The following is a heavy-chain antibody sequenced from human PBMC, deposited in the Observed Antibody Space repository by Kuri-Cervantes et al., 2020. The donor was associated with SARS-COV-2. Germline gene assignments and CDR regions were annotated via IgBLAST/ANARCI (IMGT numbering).Heavy chain of an antibody. Sequence: GGSLRLSCEASGFTFSTYWINWVRQAPGKGLEWVANINQDYSEKYYVDSVKGRFTISRDNAKNSLFLQMNSLRAEDTAVYYCARTQYSSSSIALDYWGQGTLVTVSS. J-gene: IGHJ4*02. D-gene: IGHD6-6*01. V-gene: IGHV3-7*01. CDR2: INQDYSEK. CDR3: ARTQYSSSSIALDY. CDR1: GFTFSTYW.